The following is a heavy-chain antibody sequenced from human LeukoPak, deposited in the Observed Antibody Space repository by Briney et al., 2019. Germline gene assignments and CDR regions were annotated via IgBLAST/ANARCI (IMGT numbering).Heavy chain of an antibody. CDR3: ARPTLRFLEWFPRPLYYYGMDV. J-gene: IGHJ6*02. Sequence: SVKVSCKASGGTFSSYAISWVRQAPGQGLEWMGRIIPIFGIANYAQKFQGRVTITADESTSTAYMELSSLRSEDTAVYYCARPTLRFLEWFPRPLYYYGMDVWGQGTTVTVSS. CDR2: IIPIFGIA. CDR1: GGTFSSYA. D-gene: IGHD3-3*01. V-gene: IGHV1-69*13.